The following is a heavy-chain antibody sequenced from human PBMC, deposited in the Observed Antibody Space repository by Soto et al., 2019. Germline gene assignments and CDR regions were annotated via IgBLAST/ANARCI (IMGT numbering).Heavy chain of an antibody. CDR3: ARGAANVWQWLVPAGEFDL. Sequence: EVQLVESGGGLVQPGGSLRLSCAASGFTFSSYWMHWVRQAPGKGLVWVSRINSDGSSTSYADSVKGRFTISRDNAKNTLYLQMNSLRAEDTAVYYCARGAANVWQWLVPAGEFDLWGRGTLVTVSS. D-gene: IGHD6-19*01. V-gene: IGHV3-74*01. J-gene: IGHJ2*01. CDR1: GFTFSSYW. CDR2: INSDGSST.